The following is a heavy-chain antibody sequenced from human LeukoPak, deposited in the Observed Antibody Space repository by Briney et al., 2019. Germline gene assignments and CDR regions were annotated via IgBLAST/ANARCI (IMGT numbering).Heavy chain of an antibody. D-gene: IGHD2-2*01. V-gene: IGHV4-30-2*01. CDR1: GGSISSGGYY. CDR2: IYHSGST. J-gene: IGHJ4*02. CDR3: AREPGGYCSSTSCGNY. Sequence: PSETLALTCTVSGGSISSGGYYGSWIRQPPGKGLEWIWYIYHSGSTYYNPSLKSRVTISVVRSKNQFCLKLTAVNAADTAVYYCAREPGGYCSSTSCGNYWGQGTLATVSS.